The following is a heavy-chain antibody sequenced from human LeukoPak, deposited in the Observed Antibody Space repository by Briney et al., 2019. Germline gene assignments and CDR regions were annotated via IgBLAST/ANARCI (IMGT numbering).Heavy chain of an antibody. CDR1: GFTFSSYG. V-gene: IGHV3-74*01. D-gene: IGHD3-16*01. Sequence: GGSLRLSCAASGFTFSSYGMHWVRQAPGKGLVWVSRINSDGSKYADSVKGRFTISRDNAKNTLYLQMNSLRAEDTAVYYCARWGLPWGQGTLVTVSS. CDR3: ARWGLP. CDR2: INSDGS. J-gene: IGHJ5*02.